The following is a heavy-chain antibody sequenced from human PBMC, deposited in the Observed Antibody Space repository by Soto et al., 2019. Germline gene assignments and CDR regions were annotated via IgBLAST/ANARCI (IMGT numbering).Heavy chain of an antibody. CDR2: IYWDDDK. CDR1: GFSLNTRRVG. D-gene: IGHD6-25*01. CDR3: ARRFSSSENWFDP. J-gene: IGHJ5*02. Sequence: QITLRESGPTLVKPTQTLTLTCSFSGFSLNTRRVGVGWLRQPPGKALEWLALIYWDDDKRYSPSLKSRLTVSKDTSKKPVVLKITNLDPVDPATYYCARRFSSSENWFDPWGQGTLVTGFS. V-gene: IGHV2-5*02.